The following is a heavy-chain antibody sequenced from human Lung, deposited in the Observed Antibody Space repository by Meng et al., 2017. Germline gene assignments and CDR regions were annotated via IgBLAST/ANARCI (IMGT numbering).Heavy chain of an antibody. Sequence: GESLKISCAASGFTFSSYAMHWVRQAPGKGLEWVAVISYDGSNKYYADSVKGRFTISRDNSKNTLYLQMNSLRAEDTAVYYCAREGYRSSTSMYCSGPDAFDIWGQGTMVTVSS. D-gene: IGHD6-6*01. CDR2: ISYDGSNK. CDR1: GFTFSSYA. J-gene: IGHJ3*02. V-gene: IGHV3-30*01. CDR3: AREGYRSSTSMYCSGPDAFDI.